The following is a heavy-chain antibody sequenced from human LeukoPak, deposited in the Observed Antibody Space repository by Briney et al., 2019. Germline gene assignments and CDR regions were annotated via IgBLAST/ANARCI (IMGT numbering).Heavy chain of an antibody. CDR2: IYYSGST. J-gene: IGHJ4*02. D-gene: IGHD5-12*01. V-gene: IGHV4-59*01. CDR1: GGSISSYY. CDR3: ASEGIRGYAASVD. Sequence: SETLSLTCTVSGGSISSYYWSWIRQPPGKGLEWIGYIYYSGSTNYNPSLKSRVTISVDTSKNQFSLKLSSVTAADTAVYYCASEGIRGYAASVDWGQGTLVTVSS.